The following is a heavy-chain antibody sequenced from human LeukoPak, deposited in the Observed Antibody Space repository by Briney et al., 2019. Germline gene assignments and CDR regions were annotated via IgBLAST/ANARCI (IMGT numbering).Heavy chain of an antibody. Sequence: SETLSLTCTVSGGSISSDNYLWAWLRQPPGKGLEWIGSIYYSGTTYYNPSLKSRVTISVDTSKNQFSLKVRSVTAADTAVYYCARGYCTNAVCSLGPTQAWGQGTLVTVSS. CDR1: GGSISSDNYL. D-gene: IGHD2-8*01. CDR3: ARGYCTNAVCSLGPTQA. V-gene: IGHV4-39*07. CDR2: IYYSGTT. J-gene: IGHJ4*02.